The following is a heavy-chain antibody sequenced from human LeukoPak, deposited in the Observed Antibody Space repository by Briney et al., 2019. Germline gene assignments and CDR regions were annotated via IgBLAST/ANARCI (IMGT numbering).Heavy chain of an antibody. V-gene: IGHV4-61*01. J-gene: IGHJ4*02. Sequence: PSETLSLTCTVSDDSGTSETYYWSWSRQPPGKGLEWIGYVYHSGIAHYNPSLKSRVTISIDTSKNQFSLKLSSVAAADTAVYYCAREKMYYHDSSGYSLFDYWGQGTLVTVSS. CDR2: VYHSGIA. CDR3: AREKMYYHDSSGYSLFDY. D-gene: IGHD3-22*01. CDR1: DDSGTSETYY.